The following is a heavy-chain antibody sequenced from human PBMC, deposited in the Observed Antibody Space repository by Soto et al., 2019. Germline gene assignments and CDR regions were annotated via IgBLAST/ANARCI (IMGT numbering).Heavy chain of an antibody. J-gene: IGHJ3*02. D-gene: IGHD6-13*01. CDR2: IWYDGSNK. CDR1: GFTFSSYG. CDR3: ARGMGSSWTLGSDAFDT. V-gene: IGHV3-33*01. Sequence: GGSLRLSCAASGFTFSSYGMHWVRQAPGKGLEWVAVIWYDGSNKYYADSVKGRFTISRDNSKNTLYLQMNSLRAEDTAVYYCARGMGSSWTLGSDAFDTGGQGTRGTDSS.